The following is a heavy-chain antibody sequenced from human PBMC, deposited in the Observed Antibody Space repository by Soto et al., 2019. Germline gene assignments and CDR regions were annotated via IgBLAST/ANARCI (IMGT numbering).Heavy chain of an antibody. J-gene: IGHJ4*02. Sequence: QVQLVESGGGMVQPGRSLRLSCETSGFSFSVYGMHWVRQAPGKGLEWVAVIWYDASKQFYAASVEGRFTISRDNSKAILYLQMNSLRAEDTAVYYCAAWAEGATEVHWGQGTLVTVYS. V-gene: IGHV3-33*01. D-gene: IGHD2-15*01. CDR2: IWYDASKQ. CDR1: GFSFSVYG. CDR3: AAWAEGATEVH.